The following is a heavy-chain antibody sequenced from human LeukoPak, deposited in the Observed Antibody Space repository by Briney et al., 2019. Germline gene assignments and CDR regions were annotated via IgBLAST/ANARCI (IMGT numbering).Heavy chain of an antibody. CDR1: GFTFSSYA. V-gene: IGHV3-23*01. Sequence: HPGGSLRLSCAASGFTFSSYAMSWVRQAPGKGLEWVSAISGSGGSTYYADSVKGRFTISRDNSKNTLYLQMNSLRAEDTAVYYCAKEWLYQLLSRTYRAADYWGQGTLVTVSS. CDR2: ISGSGGST. J-gene: IGHJ4*02. CDR3: AKEWLYQLLSRTYRAADY. D-gene: IGHD2-2*01.